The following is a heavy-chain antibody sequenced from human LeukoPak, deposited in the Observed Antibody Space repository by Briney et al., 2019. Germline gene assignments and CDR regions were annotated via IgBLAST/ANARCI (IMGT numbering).Heavy chain of an antibody. D-gene: IGHD5-24*01. Sequence: GGSLRLSCAASAFTFSSYAMSWVRQAPWKGLEWVSAISGSGNSTYYADSVKGRFTISRDNSKNTLYLQMNSLRAEDTAVYYCAKGGRRDGYNPGAFDYWGQGTLVTVSS. J-gene: IGHJ4*02. CDR2: ISGSGNST. CDR3: AKGGRRDGYNPGAFDY. V-gene: IGHV3-23*01. CDR1: AFTFSSYA.